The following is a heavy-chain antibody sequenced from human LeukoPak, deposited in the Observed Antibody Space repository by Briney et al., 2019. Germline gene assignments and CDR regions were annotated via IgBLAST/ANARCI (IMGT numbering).Heavy chain of an antibody. J-gene: IGHJ3*02. V-gene: IGHV4-59*01. CDR3: ARASGIAAATGIDAFDI. Sequence: KPSETLSLTCTVSGGSISNFYWSWIRQPPGKGLEWIGYIYYSGSTNYNPSLKSRVTISVDTSKNQFSLKLSSVTAADTAVYYCARASGIAAATGIDAFDIWGQGTMVTVSS. CDR1: GGSISNFY. D-gene: IGHD6-13*01. CDR2: IYYSGST.